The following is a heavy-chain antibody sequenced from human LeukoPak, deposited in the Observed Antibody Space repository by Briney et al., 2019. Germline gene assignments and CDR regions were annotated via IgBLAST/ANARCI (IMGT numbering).Heavy chain of an antibody. CDR2: IYYSGST. Sequence: SETLSLTCTVSGGSISSSSYYWGWIRQPPGKRLEWIGSIYYSGSTYYNPSLKSRVTISVDTSKNQFSLKLSSVTAADTAVYYCARQGFGVVQMDVWGKGTTVTVSS. D-gene: IGHD3-3*01. CDR1: GGSISSSSYY. CDR3: ARQGFGVVQMDV. V-gene: IGHV4-39*01. J-gene: IGHJ6*04.